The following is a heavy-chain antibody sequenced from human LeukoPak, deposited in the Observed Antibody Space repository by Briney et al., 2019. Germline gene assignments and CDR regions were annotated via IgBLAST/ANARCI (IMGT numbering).Heavy chain of an antibody. CDR1: GFTFSSYW. J-gene: IGHJ4*02. CDR2: INSDGSST. V-gene: IGHV3-74*01. D-gene: IGHD6-19*01. Sequence: PGGSLRLSCAASGFTFSSYWMHWVRQAPGKGLVWVSRINSDGSSTSYADSVKGRFTISRDNAKNTPYLQMNSLRAEDTAVYYCARVGGYPGIAVAGYFDYWGQGTLVTVSS. CDR3: ARVGGYPGIAVAGYFDY.